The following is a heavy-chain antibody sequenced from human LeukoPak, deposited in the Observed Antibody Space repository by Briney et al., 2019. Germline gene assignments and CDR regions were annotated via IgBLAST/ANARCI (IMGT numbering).Heavy chain of an antibody. Sequence: SETLSLTCTVSGNSFGDYYWSWIRQPAGKGLEWIGRIYTSGSTTYNPSLKSRVTMSVDTSKSQFSLNLMSVTAADTAVYYCTRDTGTTGEVKFDPWGQGTLVTVPS. J-gene: IGHJ5*02. CDR2: IYTSGST. CDR3: TRDTGTTGEVKFDP. D-gene: IGHD4-17*01. V-gene: IGHV4-4*07. CDR1: GNSFGDYY.